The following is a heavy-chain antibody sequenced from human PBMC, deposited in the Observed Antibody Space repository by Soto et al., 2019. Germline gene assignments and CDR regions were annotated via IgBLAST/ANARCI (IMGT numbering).Heavy chain of an antibody. CDR3: VKDEWYHNTWYLDY. J-gene: IGHJ4*02. V-gene: IGHV3-9*01. D-gene: IGHD6-13*01. CDR1: GFTFDDYA. Sequence: EVQLVESGGTLVEPGRSLRLSCAASGFTFDDYAMHWVRQAPGKGLEWVASISWNSGSIGYADSVKGRFTISRDNAKNSLSLQINSRSPEDTALYYCVKDEWYHNTWYLDYWGQGTLVTVSS. CDR2: ISWNSGSI.